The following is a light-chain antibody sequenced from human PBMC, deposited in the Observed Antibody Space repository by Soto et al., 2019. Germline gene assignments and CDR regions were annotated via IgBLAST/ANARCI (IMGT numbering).Light chain of an antibody. V-gene: IGKV1-6*01. Sequence: AIQMTQSPSSLSASVGDRVTITCRASQAIRNNLAWYQQEPGKAPKLLIYGAYNLQSGVPSRFSGSGSGTDFTLTISSLQPEDFATYYCLQDDNYPLTFGGGTKVEIK. CDR1: QAIRNN. CDR3: LQDDNYPLT. CDR2: GAY. J-gene: IGKJ4*01.